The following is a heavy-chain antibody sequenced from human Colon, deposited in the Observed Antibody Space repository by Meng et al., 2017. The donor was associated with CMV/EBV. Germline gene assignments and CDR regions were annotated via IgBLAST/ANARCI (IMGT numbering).Heavy chain of an antibody. CDR3: ARDQARSYFDY. CDR1: GFTFSSYA. Sequence: ESLKISCAASGFTFSSYAMSWVRQAPGKGLEWIGYIYYSGSTNYNPSLKSRVTISVDTSKNQFSLKLSSVTAADTAVYYCARDQARSYFDYWGQGTLVTVSS. V-gene: IGHV4-59*01. CDR2: IYYSGST. D-gene: IGHD6-6*01. J-gene: IGHJ4*02.